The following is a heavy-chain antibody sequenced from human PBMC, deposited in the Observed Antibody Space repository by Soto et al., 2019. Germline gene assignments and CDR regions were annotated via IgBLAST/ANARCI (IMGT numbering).Heavy chain of an antibody. J-gene: IGHJ5*02. CDR1: GYTFTSYG. V-gene: IGHV1-18*01. D-gene: IGHD6-6*01. CDR3: ARDGRRWSIAARPPGVCWFDP. Sequence: QVQLVQSGAEVKKPGASVKVSCKASGYTFTSYGISWVRQAPGQGLEWMGWISAYNGNTNYAQKLQGRVTMTTDTSTSTAYMELRSLRSDDTAVYYCARDGRRWSIAARPPGVCWFDPWGQGTLVTVSS. CDR2: ISAYNGNT.